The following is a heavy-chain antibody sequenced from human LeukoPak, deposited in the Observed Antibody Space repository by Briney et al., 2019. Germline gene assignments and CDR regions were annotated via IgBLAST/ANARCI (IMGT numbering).Heavy chain of an antibody. V-gene: IGHV3-48*01. CDR3: ARDRHYDSSGSSFFDY. Sequence: GGSLRLSCAASGLTFSSYSMNWVRQAPGKGLEWVSYISSSSSTIYYADSVKGRFTISRDNAKNSLYLQMNSLRAEDTAVYYCARDRHYDSSGSSFFDYWGQGTLVTVSS. D-gene: IGHD3-22*01. CDR2: ISSSSSTI. J-gene: IGHJ4*02. CDR1: GLTFSSYS.